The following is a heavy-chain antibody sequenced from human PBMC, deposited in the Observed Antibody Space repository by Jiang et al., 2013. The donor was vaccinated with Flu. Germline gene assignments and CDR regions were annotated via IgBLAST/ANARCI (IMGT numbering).Heavy chain of an antibody. CDR3: ARDSPYGSGSSFDY. CDR1: GFIFNDYY. CDR2: ISNSGSTM. J-gene: IGHJ4*02. V-gene: IGHV3-11*04. D-gene: IGHD3-10*01. Sequence: QLLESGGGLVKPGGSLRLSCVASGFIFNDYYMTWVRQAPGKGLEWVSHISNSGSTMYYVDSVKGRFTISRDNAKNSLFLQMDTLRVEDTAIYYCARDSPYGSGSSFDYWGQGTLVTVSS.